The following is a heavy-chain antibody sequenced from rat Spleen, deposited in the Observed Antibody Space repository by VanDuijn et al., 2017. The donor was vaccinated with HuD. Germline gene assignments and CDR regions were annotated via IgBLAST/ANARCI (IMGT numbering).Heavy chain of an antibody. CDR2: IGTGGGST. D-gene: IGHD1-12*03. CDR3: AKDGRWLFPIDS. J-gene: IGHJ2*01. V-gene: IGHV5S13*01. Sequence: EVQLVESGGGLVQPGMSLKLSCVASGFTYNNYVMVWVRQAPTKGLEWVASIGTGGGSTYYRDSVKGRFTISRDNAKNTLYLQMDSLRSEDTATYYCAKDGRWLFPIDSWGLGVMVTVSS. CDR1: GFTYNNYV.